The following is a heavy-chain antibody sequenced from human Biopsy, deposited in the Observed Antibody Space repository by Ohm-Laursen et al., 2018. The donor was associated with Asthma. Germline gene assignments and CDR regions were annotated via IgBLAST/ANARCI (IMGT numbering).Heavy chain of an antibody. CDR2: ISPIFGST. D-gene: IGHD4-17*01. Sequence: GASVKVSCKASGGTFNNYAINWVRQAPGQGLEWMGGISPIFGSTAYAQKFQGRVTITADVFTSTVYMELSGLRSEDTAVLYCAREVSTVDYGYYYFAMDVWGQGTTVTVSS. CDR1: GGTFNNYA. CDR3: AREVSTVDYGYYYFAMDV. J-gene: IGHJ6*02. V-gene: IGHV1-69*13.